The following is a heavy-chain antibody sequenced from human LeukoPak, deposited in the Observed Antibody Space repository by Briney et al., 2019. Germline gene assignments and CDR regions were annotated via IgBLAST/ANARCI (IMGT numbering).Heavy chain of an antibody. CDR1: GFTFISYS. V-gene: IGHV3-21*01. Sequence: GGSLRLSCAASGFTFISYSMNWVRQAPGKGLEWVSSISSSSSYIYYADSVKGRFTISRDNAENSLYLQMNSLRAEDTAVYYCARVSVYSSGKTFDYWGQGTLVTVSS. J-gene: IGHJ4*02. CDR2: ISSSSSYI. D-gene: IGHD6-19*01. CDR3: ARVSVYSSGKTFDY.